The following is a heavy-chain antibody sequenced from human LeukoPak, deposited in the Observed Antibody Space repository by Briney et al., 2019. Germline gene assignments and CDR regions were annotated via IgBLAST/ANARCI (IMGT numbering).Heavy chain of an antibody. CDR3: AREGLSPMYYDILTGYEGP. CDR2: ISAYNGNT. V-gene: IGHV1-18*01. Sequence: ASVKVSCKASGYTFSSYGISWVRQAPGQGLEWMGWISAYNGNTNYVQKLQGRVTMTTDTATSTAYMELRGLRSDDSAVYYCAREGLSPMYYDILTGYEGPWGQGTLVTVSS. CDR1: GYTFSSYG. D-gene: IGHD3-9*01. J-gene: IGHJ5*02.